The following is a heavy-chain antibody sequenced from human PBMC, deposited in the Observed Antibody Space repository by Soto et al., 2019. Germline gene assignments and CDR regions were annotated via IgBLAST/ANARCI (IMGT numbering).Heavy chain of an antibody. CDR3: ARVGGSGWPFDY. Sequence: EVQLVESGGGVVRPGGSLRLSCAASGFTVDDYGMSWVRQAPGQGLEWVSGIDWNGGRTGYADSVKGRFTISRDNAKNSLYLHVNSLRAEDTALYYCARVGGSGWPFDYWGQGSLVTVSS. CDR2: IDWNGGRT. J-gene: IGHJ4*02. D-gene: IGHD6-19*01. CDR1: GFTVDDYG. V-gene: IGHV3-20*04.